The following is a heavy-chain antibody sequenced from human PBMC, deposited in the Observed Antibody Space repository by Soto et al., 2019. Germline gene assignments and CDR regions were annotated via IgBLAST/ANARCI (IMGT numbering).Heavy chain of an antibody. D-gene: IGHD2-15*01. V-gene: IGHV3-11*06. J-gene: IGHJ3*02. Sequence: GGSLRLSCAASGFTFSDYYMSWIRQAPGKGLEWVSYISSSSSYTNYADSVKGRFTISRDNAKNSLYLQMNSLRAEDTAVYYCASGRVVAATFAFDIWGQGTMVTVSS. CDR2: ISSSSSYT. CDR1: GFTFSDYY. CDR3: ASGRVVAATFAFDI.